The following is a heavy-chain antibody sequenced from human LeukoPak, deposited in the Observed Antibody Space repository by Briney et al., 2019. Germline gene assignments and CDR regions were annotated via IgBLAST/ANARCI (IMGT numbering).Heavy chain of an antibody. D-gene: IGHD1-26*01. CDR1: GFTFSSSA. CDR2: ISNNGGYT. V-gene: IGHV3-23*01. Sequence: PGGSLRLSCAASGFTFSSSAMSWVRQAPGKGLEWVSAISNNGGYTNYADSVQGRFTISRDNSKSTLCLQMNSLRAEDTTVYFCTKDVQVGPTRGFFDFWGQGTLVTVSS. CDR3: TKDVQVGPTRGFFDF. J-gene: IGHJ4*03.